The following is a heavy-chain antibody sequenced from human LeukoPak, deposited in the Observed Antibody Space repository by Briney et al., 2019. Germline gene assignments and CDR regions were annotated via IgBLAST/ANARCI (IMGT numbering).Heavy chain of an antibody. CDR2: INTNTGNP. CDR1: GYTFTSYA. V-gene: IGHV7-4-1*02. CDR3: ASIHTVTTSGWVDY. Sequence: ASVKVSCKASGYTFTSYAMNWVRQAPGQGLEWMGWINTNTGNPTYAQGFTGRFVFSLDTSVSTAYLQISSLKAEDTAVYYCASIHTVTTSGWVDYWGQGTLVTVSS. J-gene: IGHJ4*02. D-gene: IGHD4-17*01.